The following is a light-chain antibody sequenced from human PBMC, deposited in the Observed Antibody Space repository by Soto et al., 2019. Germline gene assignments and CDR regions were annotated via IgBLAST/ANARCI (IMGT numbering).Light chain of an antibody. J-gene: IGLJ2*01. Sequence: QSALTQPASVSGSPGQSITISCTGTSSDVGNYNYVSWYQHHPGKAPNLMIYEVNNRPSGVSNRFSGSKSGNTASLTISGLQPEDEADYYCASYTSSTTLVGFGGGTKLTVL. CDR2: EVN. CDR1: SSDVGNYNY. V-gene: IGLV2-14*01. CDR3: ASYTSSTTLVG.